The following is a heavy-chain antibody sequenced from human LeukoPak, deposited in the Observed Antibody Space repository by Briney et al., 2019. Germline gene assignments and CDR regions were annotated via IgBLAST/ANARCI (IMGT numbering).Heavy chain of an antibody. D-gene: IGHD6-19*01. J-gene: IGHJ3*02. CDR2: INPVSGVT. Sequence: ASVKVSCKASGGTFSSYAISWVRQAPGQGLVWMGWINPVSGVTNYAQKFQGGVTMTRDTSINTVYMVLNTLTSDDTAVYYCARPMAVTGSVPAFDIWGQGTMVIVSS. CDR3: ARPMAVTGSVPAFDI. CDR1: GGTFSSYA. V-gene: IGHV1-2*02.